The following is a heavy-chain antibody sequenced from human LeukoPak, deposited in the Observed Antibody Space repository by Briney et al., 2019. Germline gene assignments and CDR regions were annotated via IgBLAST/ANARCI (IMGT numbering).Heavy chain of an antibody. V-gene: IGHV4-39*01. D-gene: IGHD2-2*01. Sequence: PSETLSLTCTVSGGSVSSSSYSWGWIRQPPGKGLEWIGSIYYSGSTYYNPSLKSRVTISVDTSKNQFSLKLSSVTAADTAVYYWARHYTRYCSSTSCYLSWFDPWGQGTLVTVSS. J-gene: IGHJ5*02. CDR3: ARHYTRYCSSTSCYLSWFDP. CDR1: GGSVSSSSYS. CDR2: IYYSGST.